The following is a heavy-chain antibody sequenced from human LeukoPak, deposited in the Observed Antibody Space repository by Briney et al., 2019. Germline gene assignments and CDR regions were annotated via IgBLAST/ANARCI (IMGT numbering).Heavy chain of an antibody. Sequence: SETLSLTCAVYGGSFSGYYWSWIRQPPGEGLEWIGEINHSGSTNYNPSLKSRVTISVDTSKNQFSLKLSSVTAADTAVYYCARDNIWFDPWGQGTLVTVSS. D-gene: IGHD2/OR15-2a*01. V-gene: IGHV4-34*01. CDR1: GGSFSGYY. CDR3: ARDNIWFDP. CDR2: INHSGST. J-gene: IGHJ5*02.